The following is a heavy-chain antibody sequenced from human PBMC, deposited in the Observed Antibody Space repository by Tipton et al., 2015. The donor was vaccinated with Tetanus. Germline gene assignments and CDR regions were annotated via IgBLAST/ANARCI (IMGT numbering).Heavy chain of an antibody. CDR2: IGHEGTPK. Sequence: SLRLSCAASGFSITDSGLHWVRQAPGLRLEWLAFIGHEGTPKLYAGSAKGRFTISRDNAKNSLYLQMDSLRTEDTGFYYCAKDIGSSGYSTTFDNWGQGTLVTVSS. D-gene: IGHD3-22*01. V-gene: IGHV3-30*02. CDR1: GFSITDSG. J-gene: IGHJ4*02. CDR3: AKDIGSSGYSTTFDN.